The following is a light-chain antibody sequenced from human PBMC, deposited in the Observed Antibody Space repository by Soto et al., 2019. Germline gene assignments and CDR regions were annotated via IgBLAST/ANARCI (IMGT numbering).Light chain of an antibody. CDR1: QSIFRS. Sequence: DIQMTQSPPSLSASVGDRVTITCRASQSIFRSLNWYQQKPGKAPKLLIYAASNLQSGLPSRFSGRESRTDFILTISSLQPEDFATYYCQQIYAAPVTFVQGTKVEIK. CDR2: AAS. V-gene: IGKV1-39*01. J-gene: IGKJ1*01. CDR3: QQIYAAPVT.